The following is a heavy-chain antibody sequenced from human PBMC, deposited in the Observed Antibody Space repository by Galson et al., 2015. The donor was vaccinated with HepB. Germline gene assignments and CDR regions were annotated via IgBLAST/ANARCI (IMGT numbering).Heavy chain of an antibody. D-gene: IGHD6-13*01. CDR2: INSDGSST. CDR1: GFTFSSYW. CDR3: VKQYSSSWTGFDY. V-gene: IGHV3-74*01. J-gene: IGHJ4*02. Sequence: SLRLSCAASGFTFSSYWMHWVRQAPGKGLVWVSRINSDGSSTSYADSVKGRFTISRDNAKNTLYLQMSSLRTEDTAVYYCVKQYSSSWTGFDYWGQGTLVTVSS.